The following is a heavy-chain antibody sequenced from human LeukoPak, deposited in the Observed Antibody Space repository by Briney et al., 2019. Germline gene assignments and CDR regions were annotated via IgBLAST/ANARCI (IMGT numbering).Heavy chain of an antibody. CDR3: ARTLEGYDSSAYYTDY. J-gene: IGHJ4*02. D-gene: IGHD3-22*01. V-gene: IGHV4-30-4*01. CDR2: IYYSGST. CDR1: GGSISSGDYY. Sequence: SETLSLTCTVSGGSISSGDYYWSWIRQPPGKGLEWIGYIYYSGSTYYNPSLKSRVTISVDTSKNQFSLKLSSVTAADTAVYYCARTLEGYDSSAYYTDYWGQGTLVTVSS.